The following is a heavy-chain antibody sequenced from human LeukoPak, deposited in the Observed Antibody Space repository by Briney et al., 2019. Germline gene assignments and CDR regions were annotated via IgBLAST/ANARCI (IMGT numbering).Heavy chain of an antibody. CDR2: ISSGST. CDR3: AREWELLAFDI. D-gene: IGHD1-26*01. V-gene: IGHV4-4*07. Sequence: KPSETLSLTCTVSGGSISSYYWNWIRQPARKGLEWIGRISSGSTNYNPSLKSRVTMSLDKSKNQLSLNLTSVTAADTAVYYCAREWELLAFDIWGQGTMVTVSS. J-gene: IGHJ3*02. CDR1: GGSISSYY.